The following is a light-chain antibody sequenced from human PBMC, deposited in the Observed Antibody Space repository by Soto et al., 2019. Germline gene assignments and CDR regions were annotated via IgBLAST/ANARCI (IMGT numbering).Light chain of an antibody. CDR2: RNN. Sequence: QSVLTQSPSASGTPGQRVTISCSGSLSNIGSNFIYWYQQLPGSAPKLLINRNNERPSGVPDRFSGSKSGTSASLAISGLRSEDEADYPCAAWDDSLRGVVFGGGTQLTVL. V-gene: IGLV1-47*01. J-gene: IGLJ2*01. CDR1: LSNIGSNF. CDR3: AAWDDSLRGVV.